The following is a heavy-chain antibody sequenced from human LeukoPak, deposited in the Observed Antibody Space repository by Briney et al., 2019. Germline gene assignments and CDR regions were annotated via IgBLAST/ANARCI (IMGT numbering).Heavy chain of an antibody. CDR2: IYYSGST. CDR1: GGSISSGGYY. J-gene: IGHJ4*02. CDR3: ARGGWSTVATNDIDY. Sequence: SQTLSLTCTVSGGSISSGGYYWSWLRQHPGRGLEWIGYIYYSGSTYYNPSLKSRVTISVDTSKNQFSLKLSSVTAADTAVYYCARGGWSTVATNDIDYWGQGTLVTVSS. V-gene: IGHV4-31*03. D-gene: IGHD5-12*01.